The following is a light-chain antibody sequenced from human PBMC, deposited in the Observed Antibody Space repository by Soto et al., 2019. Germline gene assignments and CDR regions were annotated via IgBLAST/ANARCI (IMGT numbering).Light chain of an antibody. J-gene: IGKJ4*01. Sequence: QMTQSPSSLFASVGDRVTITCRASQSISSHLNWYQQKVGQTPRLLIYAASTLQSEVPPRFSGSGSGTEFTLTISGLQREDFAIYYCQQSHSAPLTFGGGTKIQI. CDR2: AAS. V-gene: IGKV1-39*01. CDR1: QSISSH. CDR3: QQSHSAPLT.